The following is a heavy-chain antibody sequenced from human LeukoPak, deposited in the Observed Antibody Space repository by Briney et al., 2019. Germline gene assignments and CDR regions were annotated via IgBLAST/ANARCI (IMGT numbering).Heavy chain of an antibody. CDR2: IYYSGST. D-gene: IGHD3-10*01. CDR1: GGSISSSTSS. J-gene: IGHJ4*02. V-gene: IGHV4-39*01. Sequence: PSETLSLTCSVSGGSISSSTSSWGWIRQPPGKGLEWIGTIYYSGSTYYNPSLKSRVTISVDTSKNQFSLKLGSVTAADTAVYYCARQTYGSGSYYNLDCWGQGTLVTVSS. CDR3: ARQTYGSGSYYNLDC.